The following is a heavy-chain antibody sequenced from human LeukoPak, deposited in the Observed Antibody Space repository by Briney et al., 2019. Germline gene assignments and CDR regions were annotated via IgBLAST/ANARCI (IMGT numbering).Heavy chain of an antibody. D-gene: IGHD3-22*01. V-gene: IGHV1-2*02. J-gene: IGHJ4*02. CDR3: ARGAHYHDSSEGYDY. CDR1: GYTFTGYY. CDR2: INPNSGAT. Sequence: ASVKVSCKASGYTFTGYYMHWVRQAPGQGLEWMRWINPNSGATNYAQKFQGRVTMTRDTTISTAYMELSRLRSDDTAIYYCARGAHYHDSSEGYDYWGQGTLVTVSS.